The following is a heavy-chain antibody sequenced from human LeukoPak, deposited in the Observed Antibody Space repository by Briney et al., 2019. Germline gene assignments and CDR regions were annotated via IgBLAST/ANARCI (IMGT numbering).Heavy chain of an antibody. J-gene: IGHJ4*02. CDR3: AKALFSSGWHESDY. Sequence: GASLRVSCAASGFTFSSDAMSCVRQAPGKGLEWVSAISGSGGSTYYADSVKGRFTISRDNSKNTLYLQMNSLRAEDTAVYYCAKALFSSGWHESDYWGQGTLVTASS. V-gene: IGHV3-23*01. CDR2: ISGSGGST. D-gene: IGHD6-19*01. CDR1: GFTFSSDA.